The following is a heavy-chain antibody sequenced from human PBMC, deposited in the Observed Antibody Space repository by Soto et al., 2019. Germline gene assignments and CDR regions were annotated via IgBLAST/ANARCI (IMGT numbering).Heavy chain of an antibody. CDR1: GGSFSGYY. V-gene: IGHV4-34*01. CDR3: ARGPGVYYYYGMAV. CDR2: INHSGST. J-gene: IGHJ6*02. Sequence: QVQLQQWGAGLLKPSETLSLTCAVYGGSFSGYYWSWIRQPPGKGLEWIGEINHSGSTNYNPSLKSRVTISVDTSKNQFSLKLSSVTAADTAVYYCARGPGVYYYYGMAVWGQGTTVTVSS. D-gene: IGHD3-10*01.